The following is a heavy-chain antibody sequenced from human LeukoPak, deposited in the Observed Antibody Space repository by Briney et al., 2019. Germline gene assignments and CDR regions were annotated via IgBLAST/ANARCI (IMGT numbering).Heavy chain of an antibody. CDR3: AKGCSSTSCAIEFDS. CDR1: GFTFSSYA. CDR2: ISGSGGST. V-gene: IGHV3-23*01. Sequence: PGGSLRLACAASGFTFSSYAMSWVRQAPGKGLEWVSAISGSGGSTYYADSVKGRFTISRDNSKDTVYVEMNSLRPEDTALYYCAKGCSSTSCAIEFDSWGQGTLVTVSS. J-gene: IGHJ4*02. D-gene: IGHD2-2*01.